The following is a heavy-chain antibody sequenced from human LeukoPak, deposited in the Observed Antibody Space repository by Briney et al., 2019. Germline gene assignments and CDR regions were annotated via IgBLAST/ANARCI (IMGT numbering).Heavy chain of an antibody. J-gene: IGHJ6*03. D-gene: IGHD3-10*01. CDR2: IGRDGSTT. CDR1: GFTFNNYW. Sequence: GGSLRLSCAGSGFTFNNYWMHWVRQVPGKGLVWVSRIGRDGSTTTYADSVKGRFTVSRDNAKNTMYLQMNSLRAEDTAVYYCASTLLWFGEQSHYFYYMDVWGKGTTVTVSS. CDR3: ASTLLWFGEQSHYFYYMDV. V-gene: IGHV3-74*01.